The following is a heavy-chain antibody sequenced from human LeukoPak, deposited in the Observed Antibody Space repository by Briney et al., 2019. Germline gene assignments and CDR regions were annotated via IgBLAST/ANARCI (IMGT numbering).Heavy chain of an antibody. D-gene: IGHD3-9*01. CDR1: GFTFSSYA. Sequence: GGSLRLSCAASGFTFSSYAMSWVRQAPGKGLEWVSAISGSGGGTYYADSVKGRFTISRDNSKNTLYLQMNSLRAEDTAVYYCATAEGLRYFDWLFGYWGQGTLVTVPS. CDR3: ATAEGLRYFDWLFGY. CDR2: ISGSGGGT. J-gene: IGHJ4*02. V-gene: IGHV3-23*01.